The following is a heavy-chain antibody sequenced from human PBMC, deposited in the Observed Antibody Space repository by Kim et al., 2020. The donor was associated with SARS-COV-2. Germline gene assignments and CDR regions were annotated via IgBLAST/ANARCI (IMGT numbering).Heavy chain of an antibody. D-gene: IGHD3-22*01. CDR2: MNPDRDNA. CDR3: VRGRNHYDSCQ. CDR1: GYTFTDSD. V-gene: IGHV1-8*01. Sequence: ASVKVSCKASGYTFTDSDINWVRQATGQGLEWMGWMNPDRDNAGYAQKFQGRVTMTRNASISTAYMELSGLTSEDTAVYYCVRGRNHYDSCQWGQGTLVT. J-gene: IGHJ4*02.